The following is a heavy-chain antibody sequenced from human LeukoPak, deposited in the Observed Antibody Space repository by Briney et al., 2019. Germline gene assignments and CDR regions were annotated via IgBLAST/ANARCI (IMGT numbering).Heavy chain of an antibody. J-gene: IGHJ3*02. CDR2: ISGSGGST. CDR3: AKDRADFLSGRDAFDI. CDR1: GFTFSSYA. Sequence: GGSLRLSCAASGFTFSSYAMSWVRRAPGKGLEWVSAISGSGGSTYYADSVKGRFTVSRDNSKNTLYLQMNSLRAEDTAVYYCAKDRADFLSGRDAFDIWGQGTMVTVSS. V-gene: IGHV3-23*01. D-gene: IGHD3-3*01.